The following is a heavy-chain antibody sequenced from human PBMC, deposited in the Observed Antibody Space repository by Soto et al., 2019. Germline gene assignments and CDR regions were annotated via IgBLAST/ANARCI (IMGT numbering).Heavy chain of an antibody. CDR1: GFTVSSNY. D-gene: IGHD3-22*01. Sequence: GGSLRLSCAASGFTVSSNYMSWVRQAPGKGLEWVSVIYSGGSTYYADSVKGRFTISRDNSKNTLYLQMNSLRAEDTAVYYCARDWDYYDSSGDAFDIWGQGTMVTVS. CDR2: IYSGGST. J-gene: IGHJ3*02. CDR3: ARDWDYYDSSGDAFDI. V-gene: IGHV3-66*01.